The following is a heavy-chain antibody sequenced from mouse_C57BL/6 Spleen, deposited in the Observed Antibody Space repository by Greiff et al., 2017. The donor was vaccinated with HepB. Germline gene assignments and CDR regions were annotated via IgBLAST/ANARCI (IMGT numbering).Heavy chain of an antibody. J-gene: IGHJ4*01. D-gene: IGHD2-12*01. CDR1: GYTFTSYT. Sequence: VQLQQSGAELARPGASVKMSCKASGYTFTSYTMHWVKQRPGQGLEWIGYINPSSGYTKYNQKFKDKATLTADKSSSTAYMQLSSLTSEDSAVYYCARPPPYYKAMDYWGQGTSVTVSS. V-gene: IGHV1-4*01. CDR2: INPSSGYT. CDR3: ARPPPYYKAMDY.